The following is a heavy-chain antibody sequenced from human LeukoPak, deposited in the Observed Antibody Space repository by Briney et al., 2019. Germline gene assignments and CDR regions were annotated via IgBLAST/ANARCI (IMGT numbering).Heavy chain of an antibody. CDR1: GYSISSGYYW. V-gene: IGHV2-5*02. CDR2: IYWDDDK. Sequence: TLSLTCTVSGYSISSGYYWGWIRQPPGKALEWLALIYWDDDKRYSPSLKSRLTITKDTSKNQVVLTMTNMDPVDTATYYCAHRPPWSSGDYDYWGQGTLVTVSS. D-gene: IGHD1-26*01. CDR3: AHRPPWSSGDYDY. J-gene: IGHJ4*02.